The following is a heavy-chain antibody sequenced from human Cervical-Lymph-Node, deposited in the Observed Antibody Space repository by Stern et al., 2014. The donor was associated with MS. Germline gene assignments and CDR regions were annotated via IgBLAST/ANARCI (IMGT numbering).Heavy chain of an antibody. Sequence: QVQLQESGPGLVKPSQTLSLTCTVSGGSISSGDYYWSWIRQPPGKGLEWIGYIYYSWSTYYNPSLKSRVTISVYTSKNQFSLKLSSVTAADTAVYYCARGGEYYDSSGYSLLDYWGQGTLVTVSS. CDR3: ARGGEYYDSSGYSLLDY. CDR2: IYYSWST. CDR1: GGSISSGDYY. J-gene: IGHJ4*02. V-gene: IGHV4-30-4*01. D-gene: IGHD3-22*01.